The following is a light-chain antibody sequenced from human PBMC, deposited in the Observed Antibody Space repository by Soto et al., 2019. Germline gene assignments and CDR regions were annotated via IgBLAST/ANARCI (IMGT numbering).Light chain of an antibody. J-gene: IGKJ3*01. V-gene: IGKV3-20*01. CDR3: QQYDFSPFT. Sequence: EIVLTQSPGTLSLSPGERATLSCRASQSVSSSYLAWYQQKPGQAPRLLIYGASSRATGIPDRFSGSGSGTDFTLTISRLEPEDLAVYYCQQYDFSPFTFGPGTKVDIK. CDR2: GAS. CDR1: QSVSSSY.